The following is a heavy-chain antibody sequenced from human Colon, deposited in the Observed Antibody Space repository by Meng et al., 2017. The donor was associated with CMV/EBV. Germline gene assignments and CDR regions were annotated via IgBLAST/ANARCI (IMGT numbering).Heavy chain of an antibody. CDR1: GFTFSSYW. CDR2: IKQDGSEK. J-gene: IGHJ4*02. CDR3: ARAPLVGSVGSCSGNSCYFDY. V-gene: IGHV3-7*01. Sequence: GESLKISCAASGFTFSSYWMSWVRQAPGKGLEWVANIKQDGSEKYYVDSVKGRFTISRDNAKNSLYLQMNSLRAEDTAVYYCARAPLVGSVGSCSGNSCYFDYWGQGTLVTVSS. D-gene: IGHD2-15*01.